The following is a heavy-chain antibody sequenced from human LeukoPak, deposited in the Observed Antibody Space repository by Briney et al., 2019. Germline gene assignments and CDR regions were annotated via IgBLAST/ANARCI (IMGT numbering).Heavy chain of an antibody. CDR2: IYYSGST. CDR1: GGSISSYY. CDR3: ARGQDSYDD. J-gene: IGHJ4*02. D-gene: IGHD5-18*01. Sequence: PSETLSLTCTVSGGSISSYYWSWIRQPPGKGLEWIGYIYYSGSTNYNPSLKSRVTISVDTSKNQFSLKLSSVTAADTAVYYCARGQDSYDDWGQGTLVTVSS. V-gene: IGHV4-59*08.